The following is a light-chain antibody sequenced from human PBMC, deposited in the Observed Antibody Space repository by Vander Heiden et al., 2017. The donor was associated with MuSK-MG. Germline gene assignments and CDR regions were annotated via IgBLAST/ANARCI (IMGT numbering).Light chain of an antibody. CDR3: QSYDSILSGSV. V-gene: IGLV1-40*01. J-gene: IGLJ2*01. CDR1: SSHIGAGYA. CDR2: GNS. Sequence: QSVLTQPPSVSGAPGTRVTIYCTGSSSHIGAGYAVHWYQQLPVTAPKLLIYGNSNRPSGVPDRFSGSKSGTSASLAITGLQAEDEADYYCQSYDSILSGSVFGGGTKLTVL.